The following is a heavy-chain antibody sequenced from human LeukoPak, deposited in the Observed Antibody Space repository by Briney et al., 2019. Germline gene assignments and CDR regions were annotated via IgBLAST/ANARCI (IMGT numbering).Heavy chain of an antibody. V-gene: IGHV4-59*11. J-gene: IGHJ6*03. CDR1: GGSISSHY. CDR3: ARSRDVGDYYYYMDV. D-gene: IGHD5-24*01. Sequence: SETLSLTCTVSGGSISSHYWSWIRQPPGKGLEWIGYIYYSGSTNYNPSLKSRVTISVDTSKNQFSLKLSSVTAADTAVYYCARSRDVGDYYYYMDVWGKGTTVTVSS. CDR2: IYYSGST.